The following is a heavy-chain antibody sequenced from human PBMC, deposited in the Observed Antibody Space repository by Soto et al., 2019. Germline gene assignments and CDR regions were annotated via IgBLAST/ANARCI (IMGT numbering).Heavy chain of an antibody. V-gene: IGHV3-23*01. CDR1: GFTFSSYA. J-gene: IGHJ4*02. CDR3: AKSPICSSTSCYAFSFDY. D-gene: IGHD2-2*01. Sequence: GGSLRLSCAASGFTFSSYAMSWVRQAPGKGLEWVSAISGSGGSTYYADSVKGRFTISRDNSKNTLYLQMNSLRAEDTAVYYWAKSPICSSTSCYAFSFDYWGQGTLVTVSS. CDR2: ISGSGGST.